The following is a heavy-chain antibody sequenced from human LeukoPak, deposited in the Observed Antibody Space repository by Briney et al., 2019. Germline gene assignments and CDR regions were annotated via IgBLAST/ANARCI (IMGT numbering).Heavy chain of an antibody. CDR2: IYYGGST. V-gene: IGHV4-59*08. CDR1: GGSISGYY. Sequence: SETLSLTCTVSGGSISGYYWNWIRQPPGKGLEWIGYIYYGGSTNYNPSLKSRVTISVDTSKNEFSLKLNSVTAADTAVYYCARAGGYLLYFDSWGQGTLATVSS. J-gene: IGHJ4*02. CDR3: ARAGGYLLYFDS. D-gene: IGHD5-12*01.